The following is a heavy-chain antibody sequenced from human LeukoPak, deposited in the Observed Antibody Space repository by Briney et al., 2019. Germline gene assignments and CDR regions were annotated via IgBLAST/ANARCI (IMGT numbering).Heavy chain of an antibody. CDR2: INAGNGNT. J-gene: IGHJ5*02. CDR1: GYTFTSYA. D-gene: IGHD6-6*01. CDR3: ARSSSSSWFDP. V-gene: IGHV1-3*01. Sequence: ASVKVSCKASGYTFTSYAMHWVRQAPGQRLEWMGWINAGNGNTKYSQRFQGRVTITRDTSASTAYMELSSLRSEDTAVYYCARSSSSSWFDPWGQGTLVTVSS.